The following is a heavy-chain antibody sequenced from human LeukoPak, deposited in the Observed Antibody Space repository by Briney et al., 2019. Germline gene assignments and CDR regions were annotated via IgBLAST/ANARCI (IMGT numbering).Heavy chain of an antibody. V-gene: IGHV4-38-2*02. CDR3: ARTVDSSGFSCFQH. CDR1: GHSIINSYY. J-gene: IGHJ1*01. CDR2: IYHSGST. D-gene: IGHD3-22*01. Sequence: SETLSLTCTVSGHSIINSYYWGWILQPPGEGLEWIGSIYHSGSTYYNPSLKSRVTISIDTSKNQFSLKLNSVTAADTAVYYCARTVDSSGFSCFQHWGQGTLVTVSS.